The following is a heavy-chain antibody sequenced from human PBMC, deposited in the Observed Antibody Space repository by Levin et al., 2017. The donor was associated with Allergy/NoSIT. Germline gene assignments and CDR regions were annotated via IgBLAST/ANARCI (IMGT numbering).Heavy chain of an antibody. J-gene: IGHJ3*01. CDR1: GFTLTEYA. CDR3: AKKQGGTGGFGFDV. V-gene: IGHV3-23*01. CDR2: ITCGGFNT. D-gene: IGHD1-1*01. Sequence: GGSLRLSCDASGFTLTEYAMSWVRQAPGKGLEWVSIITCGGFNTYYGDSVKGRFTVSRDISKNTLYLELNSLRAEDTAVYYCAKKQGGTGGFGFDVWGRGTMVTVSS.